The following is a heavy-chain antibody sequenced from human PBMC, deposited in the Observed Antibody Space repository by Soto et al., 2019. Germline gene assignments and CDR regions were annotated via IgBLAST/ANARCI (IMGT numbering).Heavy chain of an antibody. CDR2: INYSGTA. J-gene: IGHJ2*01. V-gene: IGHV4-39*01. CDR1: GASISKTSSY. CDR3: ERRVNLPPSSLDL. D-gene: IGHD3-3*01. Sequence: QVELQQSGPGVVRPSETLSLTCSVSGASISKTSSYWGWIRQPPGKGLEWIGSINYSGTAYYNPSLRSRPTWSADTSANKFSQRLMSVTAADAACSCCERRVNLPPSSLDLWGRERPVIVSS.